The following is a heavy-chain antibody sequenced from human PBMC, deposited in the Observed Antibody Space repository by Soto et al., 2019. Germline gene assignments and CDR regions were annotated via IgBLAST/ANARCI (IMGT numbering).Heavy chain of an antibody. D-gene: IGHD1-20*01. V-gene: IGHV4-39*01. CDR1: GASISGSYYY. Sequence: LSLTCAVSGASISGSYYYWAWLRQSPGKGPEWIGSVFYTGFTSYNPSLESRVSVSVDTSKSQFSLKLSAVTAADTAVYYCATSQKGYNWNYFAHWGQGALVTVSS. CDR2: VFYTGFT. J-gene: IGHJ4*02. CDR3: ATSQKGYNWNYFAH.